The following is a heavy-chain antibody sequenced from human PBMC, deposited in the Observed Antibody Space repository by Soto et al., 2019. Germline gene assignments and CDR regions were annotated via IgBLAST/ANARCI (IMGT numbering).Heavy chain of an antibody. J-gene: IGHJ6*02. Sequence: SETLSLTCTVSGGSISSGDYYWSWIRQPPGKGLEWIGYIYYSGSTYYNPSLKSRVTISVDTSKNQFSLKLSSVTAADTAVYYCARDSTYYYDSSGSPGMDVWGQGTTVTVS. CDR2: IYYSGST. D-gene: IGHD3-22*01. CDR3: ARDSTYYYDSSGSPGMDV. V-gene: IGHV4-30-4*01. CDR1: GGSISSGDYY.